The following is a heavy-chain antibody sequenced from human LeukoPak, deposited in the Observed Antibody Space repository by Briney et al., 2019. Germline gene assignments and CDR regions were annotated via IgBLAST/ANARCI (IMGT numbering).Heavy chain of an antibody. Sequence: SETLSLTCTVSGGSISSGSYYWSWIRQPAGTGLEWIGRIYTSGSTNYNPSLKSRVTISVDTSKNQFSLKLSSVTAADTAVYYCASGYIGTTDHWGQGTLVTVSS. CDR3: ASGYIGTTDH. D-gene: IGHD1-7*01. CDR2: IYTSGST. J-gene: IGHJ4*02. CDR1: GGSISSGSYY. V-gene: IGHV4-61*02.